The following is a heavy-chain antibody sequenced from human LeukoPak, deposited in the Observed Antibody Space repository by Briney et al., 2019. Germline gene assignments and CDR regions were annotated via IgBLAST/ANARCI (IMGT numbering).Heavy chain of an antibody. D-gene: IGHD2-15*01. CDR3: ARVVVAATGTPYYFDY. V-gene: IGHV1-18*01. Sequence: ASVKVSCKASGYTFTSYGISWVRQAPGQGLEWMGWISAYNGNTNYAQKLQGRVTMTTDTSTSTAYMELRSLRSDDTAVYCCARVVVAATGTPYYFDYWGQGTLVTVSS. CDR1: GYTFTSYG. J-gene: IGHJ4*02. CDR2: ISAYNGNT.